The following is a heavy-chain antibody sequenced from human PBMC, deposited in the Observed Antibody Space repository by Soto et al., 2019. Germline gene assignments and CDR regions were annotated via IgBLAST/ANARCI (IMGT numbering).Heavy chain of an antibody. CDR1: GGSISSSSYY. Sequence: QLQLQESGPGLVKPSETLSLTCTVSGGSISSSSYYWGWIRQPPGKGLEWIGSIYYSGSTYYNPYLKSRVSISVDTSKNQFSLKLSSVTAADTAVYYCARLVPPRIVATILQRPYYYYYMDVWGKGTTVTVSS. V-gene: IGHV4-39*01. CDR3: ARLVPPRIVATILQRPYYYYYMDV. J-gene: IGHJ6*03. D-gene: IGHD5-12*01. CDR2: IYYSGST.